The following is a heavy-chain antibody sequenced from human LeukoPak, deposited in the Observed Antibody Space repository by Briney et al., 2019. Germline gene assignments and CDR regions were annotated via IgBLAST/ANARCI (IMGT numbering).Heavy chain of an antibody. CDR3: ARRANYYGSGSYWQGSRGGLDP. CDR1: GGSFSGYY. J-gene: IGHJ5*02. V-gene: IGHV4-34*01. CDR2: INHSGST. D-gene: IGHD3-10*01. Sequence: PSETLSLTCAVYGGSFSGYYWSWIRQPPGKGLEWIGEINHSGSTNYNPSLKSRVTISVDTSKNQFSLKLSSVTAADTAVYYCARRANYYGSGSYWQGSRGGLDPWGQGTLVTVSS.